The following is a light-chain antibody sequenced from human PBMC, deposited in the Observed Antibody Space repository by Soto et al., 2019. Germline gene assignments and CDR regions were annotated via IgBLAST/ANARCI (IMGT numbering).Light chain of an antibody. CDR2: ENN. CDR1: SGGIASNS. J-gene: IGLJ2*01. V-gene: IGLV6-57*04. Sequence: FMLTQPHSVSESPGKTVIISCTRSSGGIASNSVQWYQQRPGSAPTTVIYENNQRPSGVPDRFSGSTDGSSNSASLTIYGLTTDDQDPYYCQSYDANTVIFGGGTKVTVL. CDR3: QSYDANTVI.